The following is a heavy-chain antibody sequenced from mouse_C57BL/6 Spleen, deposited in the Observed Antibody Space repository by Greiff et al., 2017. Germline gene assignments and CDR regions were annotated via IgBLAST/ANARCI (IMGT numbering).Heavy chain of an antibody. CDR3: AKGDYDVGYAMDY. Sequence: VQVVESGPELVKPGASVKISCKASGYAFSSSWMNWVKQRPGKGLEWIGRIYPGDGDTNYNGKFKGKATLTADKSSSTAYMQLSSLTSEDSAVYFCAKGDYDVGYAMDYWGQGTSVTVSS. D-gene: IGHD2-4*01. J-gene: IGHJ4*01. CDR2: IYPGDGDT. V-gene: IGHV1-82*01. CDR1: GYAFSSSW.